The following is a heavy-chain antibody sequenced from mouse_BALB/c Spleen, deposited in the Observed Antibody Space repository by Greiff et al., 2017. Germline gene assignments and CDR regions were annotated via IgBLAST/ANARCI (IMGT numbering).Heavy chain of an antibody. CDR1: GFTFSSYG. V-gene: IGHV5-6-3*01. CDR3: ARGGDDGYSAWFAD. D-gene: IGHD2-3*01. CDR2: INSNGGST. Sequence: DVKLVESGGGLVQPGGSLKLSCAASGFTFSSYGMSWVRQTPDKRLELVATINSNGGSTYYPDSVKGRFTISRDNAKNTLYLQMSSLKSEDTAMYYCARGGDDGYSAWFADWGQGTLVTVSA. J-gene: IGHJ3*01.